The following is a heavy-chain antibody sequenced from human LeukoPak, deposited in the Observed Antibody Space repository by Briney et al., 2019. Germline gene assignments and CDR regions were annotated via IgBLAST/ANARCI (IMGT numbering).Heavy chain of an antibody. Sequence: GGSLRLSCAASGFTFSSYGMHWVRQAPGKGLEWVAFRRNDGSNKYYADSVKGRFTISRDNSKNTLYLQMNSLRAEDTAVYYCAKARELVPAASGKYYFDYWGQGTLVTVSS. J-gene: IGHJ4*02. V-gene: IGHV3-30*02. CDR1: GFTFSSYG. CDR3: AKARELVPAASGKYYFDY. CDR2: RRNDGSNK. D-gene: IGHD2-2*01.